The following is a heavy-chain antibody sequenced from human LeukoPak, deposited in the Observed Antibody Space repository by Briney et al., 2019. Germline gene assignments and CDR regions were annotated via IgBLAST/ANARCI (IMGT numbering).Heavy chain of an antibody. CDR2: IYHSGST. D-gene: IGHD3-10*01. CDR3: ARATMVRGVMYYFDY. J-gene: IGHJ4*02. CDR1: GGSIGSGGYS. Sequence: SETLSLTCAVSGGSIGSGGYSWSWIRQPPGKGLEWIGYIYHSGSTYYNPSLKSRVTISVDRSKNQFSLKLSSVTAADTAVYYCARATMVRGVMYYFDYWGQGTLVTVSS. V-gene: IGHV4-30-2*01.